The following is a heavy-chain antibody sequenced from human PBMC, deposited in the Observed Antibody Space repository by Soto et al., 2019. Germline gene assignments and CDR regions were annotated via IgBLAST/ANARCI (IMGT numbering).Heavy chain of an antibody. J-gene: IGHJ3*01. CDR2: ISHIGTG. CDR3: ARDFRARDAFDL. Sequence: PSETLSLTCTVSGDSISNYYWSWIRQPPGRALEWIGYISHIGTGKNNPSLKSRLTISVDPSKNQFSLKLTSVTAADTAVYYCARDFRARDAFDLWGQGTMVTVSS. CDR1: GDSISNYY. D-gene: IGHD3-10*01. V-gene: IGHV4-59*01.